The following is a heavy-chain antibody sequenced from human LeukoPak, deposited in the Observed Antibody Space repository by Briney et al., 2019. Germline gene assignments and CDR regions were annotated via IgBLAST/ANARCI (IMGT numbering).Heavy chain of an antibody. CDR2: INHSGST. CDR1: GGSFSGYY. Sequence: SETLSLTCAVYGGSFSGYYWSWIRQPPGKGLEWIGEINHSGSTNYNPSLKSRVTMSVDTSKNQFSLKLSSVTAADTAVYYCARGRREAYIVVVPAAMTAFGYWGQGTLVTVSS. J-gene: IGHJ4*02. D-gene: IGHD2-2*01. CDR3: ARGRREAYIVVVPAAMTAFGY. V-gene: IGHV4-34*01.